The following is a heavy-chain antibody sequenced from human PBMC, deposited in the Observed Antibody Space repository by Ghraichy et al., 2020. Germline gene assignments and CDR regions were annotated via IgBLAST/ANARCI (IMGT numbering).Heavy chain of an antibody. CDR3: VRSYKDGLRHFDY. J-gene: IGHJ4*02. D-gene: IGHD1-14*01. CDR2: LNIDGTTV. Sequence: GGSRRLSCAASGFSFTDYWMHWVRQTPGRGLEWVSHLNIDGTTVNYADSVKGRFTISRDNAKNTMYLQMISLTVEDTAVYYCVRSYKDGLRHFDYWGQGTLVTVSS. V-gene: IGHV3-74*01. CDR1: GFSFTDYW.